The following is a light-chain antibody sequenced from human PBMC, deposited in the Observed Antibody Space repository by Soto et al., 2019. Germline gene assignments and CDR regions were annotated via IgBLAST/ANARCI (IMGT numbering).Light chain of an antibody. CDR3: QQLNSYPFT. V-gene: IGKV1-9*01. Sequence: DIQLTQSPSFLSASVGDRVTITCRACQGISSYLAWYQPKPGKAPKPLIYAASTVQSGVPSRFSGSGSGTEFTLTISSLQPEDFATYYCQQLNSYPFTFGPGTKVDIK. CDR1: QGISSY. J-gene: IGKJ3*01. CDR2: AAS.